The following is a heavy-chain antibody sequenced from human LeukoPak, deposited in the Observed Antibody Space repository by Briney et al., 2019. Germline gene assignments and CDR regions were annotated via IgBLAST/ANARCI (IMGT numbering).Heavy chain of an antibody. Sequence: SETLSLTCTVSGGSISSSSYYWGWIRQPPGKGLEWIGSIYYSGSTYYNPFLKSRVTISVDTSKNQFSLKLSSVTAADTAVYYCARVYLAKYYFDYWGQGTLVTVSS. CDR3: ARVYLAKYYFDY. J-gene: IGHJ4*02. CDR2: IYYSGST. CDR1: GGSISSSSYY. V-gene: IGHV4-39*07.